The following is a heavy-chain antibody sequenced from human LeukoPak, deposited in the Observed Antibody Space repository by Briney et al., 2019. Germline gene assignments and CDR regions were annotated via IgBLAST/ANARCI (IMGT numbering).Heavy chain of an antibody. D-gene: IGHD3-22*01. CDR2: ISSGGSTI. J-gene: IGHJ4*02. Sequence: GGSLRLSCAASGFTFSSYSMNWVRQAPGKGLEWVSYISSGGSTIYYADTAKGRFTISRDNARNSLYLQMNGLTDEDTAVYYCAREPPGNYDDSGHYYAYFDCWGQGALVTVSS. CDR3: AREPPGNYDDSGHYYAYFDC. CDR1: GFTFSSYS. V-gene: IGHV3-48*02.